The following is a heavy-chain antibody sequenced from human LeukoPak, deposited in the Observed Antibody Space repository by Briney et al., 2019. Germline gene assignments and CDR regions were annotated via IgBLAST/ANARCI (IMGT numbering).Heavy chain of an antibody. J-gene: IGHJ4*02. D-gene: IGHD3-22*01. CDR1: GFSFSSYW. CDR3: AGVRNYYDSSAMDY. CDR2: IKTDGSST. Sequence: PGGSLRLSCAASGFSFSSYWMHWVRQAPGKGLVWLSRIKTDGSSTTYADSVKGRHTIPRDNAKNTLYLQMNSLRAEDTAVYYCAGVRNYYDSSAMDYWGQGTLVTVSP. V-gene: IGHV3-74*01.